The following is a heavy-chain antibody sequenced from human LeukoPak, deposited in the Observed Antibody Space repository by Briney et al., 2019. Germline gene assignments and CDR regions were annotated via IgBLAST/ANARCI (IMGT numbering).Heavy chain of an antibody. Sequence: SETLSLTCTVSGGSFGSSHYYWAWVRQPPGRELDWIGSVSYSGRPSYTPSLESRVTISVDTSKNQFFLKFNSVTAADTAVYYCARVGDYSSSWYDLLYFDSWGPGTLVTVSS. D-gene: IGHD6-13*01. CDR3: ARVGDYSSSWYDLLYFDS. CDR1: GGSFGSSHYY. V-gene: IGHV4-39*07. J-gene: IGHJ4*02. CDR2: VSYSGRP.